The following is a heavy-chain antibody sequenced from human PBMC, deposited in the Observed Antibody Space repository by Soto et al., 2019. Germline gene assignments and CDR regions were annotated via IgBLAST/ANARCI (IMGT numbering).Heavy chain of an antibody. CDR2: INHSGST. CDR3: ARLGYFSGGSCYGNNWFDP. J-gene: IGHJ5*02. CDR1: GGSFSGYY. Sequence: SETLSLTCAVYGGSFSGYYWSWIRQPPGKGLEWIGEINHSGSTNYNPSLKSRVTISVDTSKNQFSRKLSSVTAADTAVYYCARLGYFSGGSCYGNNWFDPWGQGTLVTVSS. V-gene: IGHV4-34*01. D-gene: IGHD2-15*01.